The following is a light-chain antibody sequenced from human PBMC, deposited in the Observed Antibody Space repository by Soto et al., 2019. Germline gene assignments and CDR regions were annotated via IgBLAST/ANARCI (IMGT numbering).Light chain of an antibody. J-gene: IGKJ1*01. CDR3: QQYETFSGT. V-gene: IGKV1-6*01. CDR1: QDIRNE. CDR2: AAS. Sequence: AIQMTQSPSSLSASLGDRVTITCRASQDIRNELGWYQQRPGKAPKLLIYAASTLQSGVPSRFSGSGSGTKFTLTIASLQPDDFATYYCQQYETFSGTFGPGTKVDI.